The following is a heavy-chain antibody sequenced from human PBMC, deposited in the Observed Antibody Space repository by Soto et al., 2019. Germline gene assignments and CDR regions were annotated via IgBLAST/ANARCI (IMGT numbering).Heavy chain of an antibody. Sequence: GGSLRLSCAASGFTFSSYAMSWVRQAPGKGLEWVSAISGSGGSTYYADSVKGRFTISRDNSKNTPYLQMNSLRAEDTAVYYCAKDKRDYYDSSGYYWGQGTLVTVSS. CDR1: GFTFSSYA. CDR3: AKDKRDYYDSSGYY. V-gene: IGHV3-23*01. J-gene: IGHJ4*02. CDR2: ISGSGGST. D-gene: IGHD3-22*01.